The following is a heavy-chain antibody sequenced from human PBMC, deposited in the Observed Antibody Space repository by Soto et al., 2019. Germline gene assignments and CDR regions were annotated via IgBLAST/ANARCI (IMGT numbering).Heavy chain of an antibody. V-gene: IGHV3-48*03. CDR2: INSGGTII. CDR1: DFSFSNYE. CDR3: VRFGGAAAGPGDY. J-gene: IGHJ4*02. Sequence: GGSLRLSCVASDFSFSNYEMNWVRQAPGKGLEWVSYINSGGTIIYYTDSVKGRFTISRDNAKKSLFLQMNSLRAEDTAVYYCVRFGGAAAGPGDYWGQGTLVTVSS. D-gene: IGHD6-13*01.